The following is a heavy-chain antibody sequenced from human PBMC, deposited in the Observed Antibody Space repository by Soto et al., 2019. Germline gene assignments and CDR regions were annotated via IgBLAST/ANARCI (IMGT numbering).Heavy chain of an antibody. CDR3: AARATSYYYYYGMDV. Sequence: PSETLSLTCTVSGGSISSGGYYWSWIRQHPGKGLEWIGYIYYSGSTYYNPSLKSRVTISVDTSKNQFSLKLSSVTAADTAVYYCAARATSYYYYYGMDVWGQGTTVTVSS. V-gene: IGHV4-31*03. CDR1: GGSISSGGYY. CDR2: IYYSGST. D-gene: IGHD5-12*01. J-gene: IGHJ6*02.